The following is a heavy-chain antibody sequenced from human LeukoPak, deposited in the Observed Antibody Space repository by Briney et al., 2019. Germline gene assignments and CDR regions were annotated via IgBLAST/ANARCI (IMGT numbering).Heavy chain of an antibody. CDR1: GYTFTNYD. D-gene: IGHD3-10*01. V-gene: IGHV1-8*01. J-gene: IGHJ5*02. CDR2: MNPNSGNT. CDR3: ARGGWFGEFYP. Sequence: ASVTVSFKASGYTFTNYDINWVRQATGQGREWMGWMNPNSGNTGYAQKFQGRVTMTRNTSMSTAYMELSSLRSEDTAVYYCARGGWFGEFYPWGQGTLVTVSS.